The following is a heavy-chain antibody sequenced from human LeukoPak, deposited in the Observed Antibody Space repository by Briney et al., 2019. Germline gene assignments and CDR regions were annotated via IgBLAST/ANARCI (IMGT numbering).Heavy chain of an antibody. CDR1: GFTFTTYT. CDR2: ITGDNKII. J-gene: IGHJ4*02. Sequence: GGSLRLSCAASGFTFTTYTMSWVRQAPGKGLEWVSYITGDNKIIDYADSVKGRFTISRDSAKNSLYLQMNSLRDEDTGVYYCAREKNYYYYDYWGQGTLVTVSS. V-gene: IGHV3-48*02. CDR3: AREKNYYYYDY. D-gene: IGHD3-10*01.